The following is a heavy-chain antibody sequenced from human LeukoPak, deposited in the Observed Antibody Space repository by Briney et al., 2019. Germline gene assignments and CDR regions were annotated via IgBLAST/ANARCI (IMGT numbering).Heavy chain of an antibody. D-gene: IGHD2-15*01. CDR2: ISSSSSCI. J-gene: IGHJ4*02. Sequence: GGSLRLSCAASGFTFSSYSMNWVRQAPGKGLEWVSSISSSSSCIYYADSVKGRFTISRDNAKNSLYLQMNSLRAEDTAVYYCARRYCSGGSCYSGFDYWGQGTLVTVSS. CDR1: GFTFSSYS. CDR3: ARRYCSGGSCYSGFDY. V-gene: IGHV3-21*01.